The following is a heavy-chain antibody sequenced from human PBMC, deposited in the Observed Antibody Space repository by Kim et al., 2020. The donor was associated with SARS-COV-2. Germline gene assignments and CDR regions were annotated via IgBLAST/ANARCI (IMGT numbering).Heavy chain of an antibody. V-gene: IGHV4-61*02. D-gene: IGHD5-12*01. CDR2: IYTSGST. J-gene: IGHJ6*02. CDR1: GGSISSGSYY. CDR3: ARGGGYKGYYYYGMDV. Sequence: SETLSLTCTVSGGSISSGSYYWSWIRQPAGKGLEWIGRIYTSGSTNYNPSLKSRVTISVDTSKNQFSLKLSSVTAADTAVYYCARGGGYKGYYYYGMDVWGQGTTVTVSS.